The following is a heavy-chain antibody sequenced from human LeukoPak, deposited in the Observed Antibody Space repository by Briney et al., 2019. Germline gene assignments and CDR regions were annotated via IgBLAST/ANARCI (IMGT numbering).Heavy chain of an antibody. CDR1: GFTFSSYA. J-gene: IGHJ6*02. CDR3: AKDQGGSYQGTYYYYGMDV. Sequence: GGSLRLSCAASGFTFSSYAMSWVRQAPGKGLEWVSAISGCGGSTYYADSVKGRFTISRDNSKNTLYLQMNSLRAEDTAVYYCAKDQGGSYQGTYYYYGMDVWGQGTTVTVSS. CDR2: ISGCGGST. D-gene: IGHD1-26*01. V-gene: IGHV3-23*01.